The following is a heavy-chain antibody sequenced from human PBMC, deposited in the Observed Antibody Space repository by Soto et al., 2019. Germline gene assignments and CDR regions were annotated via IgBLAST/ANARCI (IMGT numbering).Heavy chain of an antibody. Sequence: SETLSLTCAVYGGSFSAYYWSWVRQHPGKGLEWIGEIIHSERTKYNPSLKSRVTISVDTSKNQFSLKLSSVTAADTAVYYCARQRPTDGRWEFANYYGMDVWGQGTPVTVSS. V-gene: IGHV4-34*12. CDR1: GGSFSAYY. D-gene: IGHD1-26*01. CDR2: IIHSERT. J-gene: IGHJ6*02. CDR3: ARQRPTDGRWEFANYYGMDV.